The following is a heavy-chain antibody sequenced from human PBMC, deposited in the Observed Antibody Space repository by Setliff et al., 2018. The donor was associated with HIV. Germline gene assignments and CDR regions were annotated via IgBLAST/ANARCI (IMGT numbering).Heavy chain of an antibody. J-gene: IGHJ4*02. V-gene: IGHV3-23*01. D-gene: IGHD5-12*01. Sequence: LRLSCAVSGFTFNTYTMAWVRQAPGKELEWVSAIDPTSAYTYYADSVKGRFTISRDNSMNTLYLQMNSLRVDDAAVYFCAKAYTGTAFPYYFDFWGQGTQVTVSS. CDR2: IDPTSAYT. CDR1: GFTFNTYT. CDR3: AKAYTGTAFPYYFDF.